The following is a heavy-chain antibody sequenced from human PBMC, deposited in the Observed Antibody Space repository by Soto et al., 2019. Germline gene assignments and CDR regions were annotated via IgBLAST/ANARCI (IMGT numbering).Heavy chain of an antibody. J-gene: IGHJ2*01. V-gene: IGHV4-39*01. Sequence: QLQLQESGPGLVKPSETLSLTCTVSGGSISSSSYYWGWIRQPPGKGLEWIGSIYYSGSTYYNPSLKSRVTISVDTSKNQFSLKLSSVTAADTAVYYCARPPSGDYGDSTDWYFDLWGRGTLVTVSS. CDR1: GGSISSSSYY. CDR3: ARPPSGDYGDSTDWYFDL. CDR2: IYYSGST. D-gene: IGHD4-17*01.